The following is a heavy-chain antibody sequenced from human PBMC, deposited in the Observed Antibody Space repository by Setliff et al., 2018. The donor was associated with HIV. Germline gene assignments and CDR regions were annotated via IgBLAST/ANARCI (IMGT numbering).Heavy chain of an antibody. J-gene: IGHJ4*02. CDR2: LNPRSGAT. CDR1: GYTFTGHY. D-gene: IGHD1-7*01. Sequence: ASVKVSCKASGYTFTGHYIHWVRQAPGQGLEWMGWLNPRSGATGYTQEFQGRVTMTRDTSISTAYMELSSLRSEDTAIYYCARVISGRGRELPDFDYWGQGTLVTVSS. V-gene: IGHV1-8*02. CDR3: ARVISGRGRELPDFDY.